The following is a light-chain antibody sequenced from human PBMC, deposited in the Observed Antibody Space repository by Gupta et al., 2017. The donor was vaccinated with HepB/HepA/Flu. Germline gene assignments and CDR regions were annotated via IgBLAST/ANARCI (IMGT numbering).Light chain of an antibody. CDR2: SNS. J-gene: IGLJ3*02. Sequence: SYVLTQPPSVSVAPGKTARITCGGNNIASKSVHWYQQKPGQAPVLVIYSNSDRPSGIPERFSGSNSGNTATLTIGRVEAGDEADYYCQLWDTGSNHVVLGGGTKLAVL. CDR3: QLWDTGSNHVV. CDR1: NIASKS. V-gene: IGLV3-21*04.